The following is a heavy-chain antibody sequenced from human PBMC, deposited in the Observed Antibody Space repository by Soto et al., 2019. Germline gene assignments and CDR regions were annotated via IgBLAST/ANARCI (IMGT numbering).Heavy chain of an antibody. D-gene: IGHD3-10*01. CDR2: TYYRSKWYN. V-gene: IGHV6-1*01. CDR3: ARDHPDYYGSGSYLGLAYYYYSGMDV. CDR1: GDSVSSNSAA. Sequence: SQTLSLTCAISGDSVSSNSAAWNWIRQSPSRGLEWLGRTYYRSKWYNDYAVSVKSRITINPDTSKNQFSLQLNSVTPEDTAVYYSARDHPDYYGSGSYLGLAYYYYSGMDVWGQGTTVTVSS. J-gene: IGHJ6*02.